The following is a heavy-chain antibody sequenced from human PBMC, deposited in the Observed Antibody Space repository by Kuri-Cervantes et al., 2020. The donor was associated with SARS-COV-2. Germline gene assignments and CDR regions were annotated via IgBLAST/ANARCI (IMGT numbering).Heavy chain of an antibody. J-gene: IGHJ6*02. CDR3: AKPGAAGPFYYGMDV. Sequence: GESLKISCAASGFTFSSYAMSWVRQAPGKGLEWVSAISGSGGSTYYADSVKGRFTISRDNSKNTLYLQMNSLRAEDTAVYYCAKPGAAGPFYYGMDVWGQGTTVTVSS. V-gene: IGHV3-23*01. D-gene: IGHD6-13*01. CDR1: GFTFSSYA. CDR2: ISGSGGST.